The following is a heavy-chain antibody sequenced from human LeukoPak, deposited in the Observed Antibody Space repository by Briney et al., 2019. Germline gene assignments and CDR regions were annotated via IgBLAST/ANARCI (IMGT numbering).Heavy chain of an antibody. CDR1: GGSTSSYY. Sequence: SGTLSLTCTVSGGSTSSYYWSWIRQPAGKGLEWIGRIYTSGSTNYNPSLKSRVTMSVDTSKNQFSLKLSSVTAADTAVYYCAREVGQYYYGSGSPGFMDVWGKGTTVTISS. V-gene: IGHV4-4*07. D-gene: IGHD3-10*01. CDR3: AREVGQYYYGSGSPGFMDV. J-gene: IGHJ6*03. CDR2: IYTSGST.